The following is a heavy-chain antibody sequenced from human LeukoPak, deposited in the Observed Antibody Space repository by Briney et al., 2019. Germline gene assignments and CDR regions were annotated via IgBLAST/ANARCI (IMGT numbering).Heavy chain of an antibody. CDR3: ARDFAYERFDY. J-gene: IGHJ4*02. CDR1: GFPFSNFW. D-gene: IGHD3-3*01. CDR2: IKQDGSEK. V-gene: IGHV3-7*01. Sequence: GGSLRLSCAASGFPFSNFWMSWLRQAPGRGPEWVANIKQDGSEKYYVDSVKGRFTVSRDSAKNSLYLQMNSLRAEDTAVYYCARDFAYERFDYWGQGTLVSVSS.